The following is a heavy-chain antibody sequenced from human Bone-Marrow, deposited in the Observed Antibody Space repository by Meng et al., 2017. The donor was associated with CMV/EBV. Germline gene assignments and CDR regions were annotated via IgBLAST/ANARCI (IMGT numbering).Heavy chain of an antibody. J-gene: IGHJ6*02. Sequence: ASVKVSCKASGYTFTGYYMHWVRQAPGQGLEWMGWINPNSGGTNYAQKFQGRVTMTRDTSISTAYMELSRLRSDDTAVYYCARDSTSWPSYYYYYYGMDVWGQGTTVPVSS. CDR2: INPNSGGT. CDR3: ARDSTSWPSYYYYYYGMDV. CDR1: GYTFTGYY. V-gene: IGHV1-2*02. D-gene: IGHD2-2*01.